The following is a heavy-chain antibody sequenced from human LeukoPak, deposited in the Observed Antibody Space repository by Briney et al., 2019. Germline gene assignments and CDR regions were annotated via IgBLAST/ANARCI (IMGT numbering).Heavy chain of an antibody. D-gene: IGHD1-26*01. CDR2: ISYDGGNK. J-gene: IGHJ3*02. Sequence: HPGGSLRLSCAASGFTFRNYAMHWVRQAPGKGLEWVAVISYDGGNKYYADSVKGRFTISRDNSKNTLYLQMNSLRAEDTAVYYCTRDRKWEPLGSGNAFDIWGQGTMVTISS. CDR3: TRDRKWEPLGSGNAFDI. V-gene: IGHV3-30-3*01. CDR1: GFTFRNYA.